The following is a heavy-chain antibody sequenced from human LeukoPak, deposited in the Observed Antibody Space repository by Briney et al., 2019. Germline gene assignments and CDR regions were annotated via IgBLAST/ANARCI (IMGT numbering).Heavy chain of an antibody. V-gene: IGHV4-4*02. CDR2: IYHSGST. D-gene: IGHD3-22*01. J-gene: IGHJ3*02. Sequence: SEILSLTCAVSGGSISSSNWWSWVRQPPGKGLEWIGEIYHSGSTNYNPSLKSRVTISVDKSKNQFSLKLSSVTAADTAVYYCARANYYDRDAFDIWGQGTMVTVSS. CDR1: GGSISSSNW. CDR3: ARANYYDRDAFDI.